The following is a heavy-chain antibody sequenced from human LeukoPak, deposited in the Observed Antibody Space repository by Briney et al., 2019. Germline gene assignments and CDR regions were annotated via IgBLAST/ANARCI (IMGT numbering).Heavy chain of an antibody. D-gene: IGHD3-9*01. Sequence: SETLSLTCTVSGGSISSGGYYWSWIRQHPGKGLEWIGYIYYSGITYYNPFLKSRVTISVDTSKNQFSLKLSSVTAADTAVYYCAGLELRYFLDPWGQGTLVTVSS. CDR1: GGSISSGGYY. V-gene: IGHV4-31*03. J-gene: IGHJ5*02. CDR2: IYYSGIT. CDR3: AGLELRYFLDP.